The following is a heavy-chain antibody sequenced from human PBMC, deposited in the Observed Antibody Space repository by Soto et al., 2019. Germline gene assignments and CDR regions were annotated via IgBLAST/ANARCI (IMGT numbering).Heavy chain of an antibody. V-gene: IGHV4-4*02. D-gene: IGHD3-16*01. CDR1: SGSISSSIW. J-gene: IGHJ5*02. CDR3: ATERVCRLDP. CDR2: IYHTGST. Sequence: QVQLQESGPGLVTPSGTLSLTCAVSSGSISSSIWWSWVRQPPGKGLEWIGEIYHTGSTNYSTALKSRVTISLDPSKNQFSLERTSVTAAHTAVYYGATERVCRLDPWAQGTLVTVS.